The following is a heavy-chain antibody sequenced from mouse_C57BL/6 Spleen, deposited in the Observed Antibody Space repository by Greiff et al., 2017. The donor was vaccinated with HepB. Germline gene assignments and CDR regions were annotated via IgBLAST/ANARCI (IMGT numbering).Heavy chain of an antibody. V-gene: IGHV1-26*01. D-gene: IGHD1-1*02. CDR3: ASMEAWFAY. CDR1: GYTFTDYY. Sequence: EVKLQQSGPELVKPGASVKISCKASGYTFTDYYMNWVKQSHGKSLEWIGDINPNNGGTSYNQKFKGKATLTVDKSSSTAYMELRSLTSEDSAVYYCASMEAWFAYWGQGTLVTVSA. CDR2: INPNNGGT. J-gene: IGHJ3*01.